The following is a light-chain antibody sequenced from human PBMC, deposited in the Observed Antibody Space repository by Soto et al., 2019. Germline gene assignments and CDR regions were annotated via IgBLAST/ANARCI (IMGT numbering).Light chain of an antibody. CDR3: AAWDDSLSGPRV. J-gene: IGLJ3*02. Sequence: QSVLTQPPSASGTPGQRVTISCSGSSSNIGSNYVYWYQQLPGTAPKLLIYRNNQRPSGVPDRFSGSKSGTSASLAISGLRCEDEADYYCAAWDDSLSGPRVFGGGTKLTVL. CDR1: SSNIGSNY. CDR2: RNN. V-gene: IGLV1-47*01.